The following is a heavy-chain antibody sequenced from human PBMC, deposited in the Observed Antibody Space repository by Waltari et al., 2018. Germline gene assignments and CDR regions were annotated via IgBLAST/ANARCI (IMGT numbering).Heavy chain of an antibody. CDR2: IRSKANSYAT. D-gene: IGHD1-26*01. Sequence: EVQLVESGGGLVQPGGSLKLSCAASGFTFSGSAMHWVRQASGKGLEWVGRIRSKANSYATAYAASVKGRFTISREDSKNTAYLQMNSLKTEDTAVYNCTRQGGSYGDFDYWGQGTLVTV. CDR1: GFTFSGSA. J-gene: IGHJ4*02. V-gene: IGHV3-73*01. CDR3: TRQGGSYGDFDY.